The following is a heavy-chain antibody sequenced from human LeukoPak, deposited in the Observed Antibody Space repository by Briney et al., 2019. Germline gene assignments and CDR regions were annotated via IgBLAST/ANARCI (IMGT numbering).Heavy chain of an antibody. J-gene: IGHJ3*02. Sequence: SVKVSCKASGGTFSSYAISWVRQAPGQGLEWMGRIIPIFGIANYAQKFQGRVTITADKSTSIAYMELSNLRSEDTAVYYCASPTPYCSSTSCYVGRAFDIWGQGTMVTVSS. CDR2: IIPIFGIA. CDR1: GGTFSSYA. D-gene: IGHD2-2*01. V-gene: IGHV1-69*04. CDR3: ASPTPYCSSTSCYVGRAFDI.